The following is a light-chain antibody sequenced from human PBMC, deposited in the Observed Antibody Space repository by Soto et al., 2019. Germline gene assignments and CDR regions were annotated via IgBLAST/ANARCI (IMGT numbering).Light chain of an antibody. CDR2: DVS. CDR3: SSYTSSSTPHVV. V-gene: IGLV2-14*01. Sequence: QSALTQPASVSGSPGQSITISCTGTSSDGGGYNYVSWYQQHPGKAPKLMIYDVSNRPSGVSNRFSGSKSGNTASLTISGLPAEDEADYYCSSYTSSSTPHVVFGGGTKLTVL. J-gene: IGLJ2*01. CDR1: SSDGGGYNY.